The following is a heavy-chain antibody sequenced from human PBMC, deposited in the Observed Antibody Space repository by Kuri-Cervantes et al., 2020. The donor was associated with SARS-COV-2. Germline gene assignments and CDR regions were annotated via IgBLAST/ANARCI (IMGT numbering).Heavy chain of an antibody. CDR3: AIDCTLRPVYSSSGNYYYCGIDF. CDR2: INSDGSST. J-gene: IGHJ6*02. CDR1: GFTFRSYR. Sequence: AETLSLTCAASGFTFRSYRMHWVRQAPGKGLVWVSRINSDGSSTSYADSVKGRFTISRDNAKNTRYLQMNSQRAEDTSVYYCAIDCTLRPVYSSSGNYYYCGIDFWGQGTTVTVSS. V-gene: IGHV3-74*01. D-gene: IGHD6-6*01.